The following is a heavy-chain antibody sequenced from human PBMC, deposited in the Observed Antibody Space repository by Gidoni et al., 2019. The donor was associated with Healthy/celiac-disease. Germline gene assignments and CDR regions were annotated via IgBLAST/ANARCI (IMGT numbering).Heavy chain of an antibody. CDR1: GFTFSSYG. Sequence: QVQLVESGGGVVQPGRSLRLSCAAAGFTFSSYGMHWVRQAPGKGLEWVAVIWYDGSNKYYAYSVKGRFTISRDNSKNTLYLQMNSLRAEDTAVYYCASSHRVPAASYYYYYGMDVWGQGTTVTVSS. D-gene: IGHD2-2*01. CDR2: IWYDGSNK. V-gene: IGHV3-33*01. CDR3: ASSHRVPAASYYYYYGMDV. J-gene: IGHJ6*02.